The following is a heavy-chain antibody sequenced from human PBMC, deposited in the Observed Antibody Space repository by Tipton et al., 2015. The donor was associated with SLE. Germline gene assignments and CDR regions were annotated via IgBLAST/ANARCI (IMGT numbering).Heavy chain of an antibody. D-gene: IGHD6-13*01. J-gene: IGHJ3*02. V-gene: IGHV4-34*01. CDR1: GGSFSAYY. CDR3: ARGAPQQLVKGAFDI. CDR2: INHSGST. Sequence: TLSLTCAVYGGSFSAYYWSWIRQPPGKGLEWIGEINHSGSTNYNPSLKSRVTISVDTSKNQFSLKLSSVTAADTAVYYCARGAPQQLVKGAFDIWGQGTMVTVSS.